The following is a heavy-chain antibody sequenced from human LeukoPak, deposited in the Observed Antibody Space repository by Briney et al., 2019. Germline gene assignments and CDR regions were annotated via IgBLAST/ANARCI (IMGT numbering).Heavy chain of an antibody. CDR3: AREVVVVPAATGFTDYFDY. CDR1: GFTFSSYA. V-gene: IGHV3-30*04. CDR2: ISYDGSNK. Sequence: GGSLRLSCAASGFTFSSYAMHWVRQAPGKGLEWVAVISYDGSNKYYADSVKGRFTISRDNSKNTLYLQMNSLRAEDTAVYYCAREVVVVPAATGFTDYFDYWGQGTLVTVSS. J-gene: IGHJ4*02. D-gene: IGHD2-2*01.